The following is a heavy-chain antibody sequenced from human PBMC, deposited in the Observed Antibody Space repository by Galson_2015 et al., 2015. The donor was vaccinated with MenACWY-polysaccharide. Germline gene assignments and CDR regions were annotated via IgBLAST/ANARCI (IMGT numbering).Heavy chain of an antibody. CDR3: ARDSDHDYGDEGGGMDV. J-gene: IGHJ6*02. V-gene: IGHV1-18*01. Sequence: SVKVSCKASGYTFTSYGISWVRQAPGQGLEWMGWISAYNGNTNYAQKLQGRVTMTTDTSTSTAYMELRSLRSDDTAVYYCARDSDHDYGDEGGGMDVWGQGTTVAVSS. D-gene: IGHD4-17*01. CDR2: ISAYNGNT. CDR1: GYTFTSYG.